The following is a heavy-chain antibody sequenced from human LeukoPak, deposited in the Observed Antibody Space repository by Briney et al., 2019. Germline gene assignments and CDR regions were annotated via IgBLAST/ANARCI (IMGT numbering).Heavy chain of an antibody. J-gene: IGHJ6*02. D-gene: IGHD6-19*01. CDR1: GYTFTSYD. Sequence: ASVKVSCKASGYTFTSYDINWVRQATGQGLEWMGWMNPNSGNTGYAQKFQGRVTMTRNTSISTAYMELSSLRSEDTAVYYCARVSRYSRGWYLYYYYYGMDVWGQGTTVTVSS. CDR2: MNPNSGNT. CDR3: ARVSRYSRGWYLYYYYYGMDV. V-gene: IGHV1-8*01.